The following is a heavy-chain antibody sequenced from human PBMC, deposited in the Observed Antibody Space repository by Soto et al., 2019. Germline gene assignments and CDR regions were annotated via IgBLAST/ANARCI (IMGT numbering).Heavy chain of an antibody. J-gene: IGHJ5*02. D-gene: IGHD2-8*01. Sequence: ASVKVSFKASGYTFTAKYMHWLRQAPGQGLEWVGWINPDSGCSNFAQKFKGRVTMTRDTSINTVYMELDRLSSDDTAVYYCATGVVYAAIDHWGQGTLVTVSS. V-gene: IGHV1-2*02. CDR1: GYTFTAKY. CDR2: INPDSGCS. CDR3: ATGVVYAAIDH.